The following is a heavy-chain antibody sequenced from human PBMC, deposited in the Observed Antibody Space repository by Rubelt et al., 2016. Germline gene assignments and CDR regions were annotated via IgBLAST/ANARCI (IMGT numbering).Heavy chain of an antibody. J-gene: IGHJ4*02. CDR2: ISAYNGNT. V-gene: IGHV1-2*02. D-gene: IGHD5-24*01. Sequence: WMGWISAYNGNTNYAQKFQGRVTMTRDTSISTAYMELSRLRSDDTAVYYCARDAMGRDGYKPYDYWGQGTLVTVSS. CDR3: ARDAMGRDGYKPYDY.